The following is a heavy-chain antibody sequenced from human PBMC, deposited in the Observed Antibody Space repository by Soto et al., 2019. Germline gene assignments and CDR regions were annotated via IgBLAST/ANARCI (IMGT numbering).Heavy chain of an antibody. V-gene: IGHV4-34*01. CDR2: INHSGRT. J-gene: IGHJ4*02. CDR1: GGSFSGYY. Sequence: QVQLQQWGAGLLKPSETLSLTCAVYGGSFSGYYWSWIRQPPGKGLEWIGEINHSGRTNYNPSLKSRVTISVDTSKNQFSLKLSSVTAADTAVYYCARGRGYCSGGSCYSGPHSPGPAWGQGTLVTVSS. D-gene: IGHD2-15*01. CDR3: ARGRGYCSGGSCYSGPHSPGPA.